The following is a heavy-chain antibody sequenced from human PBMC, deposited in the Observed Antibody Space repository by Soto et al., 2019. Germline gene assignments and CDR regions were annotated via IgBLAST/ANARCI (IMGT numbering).Heavy chain of an antibody. Sequence: SETLSLTCTVSGASIRSSTFYWGWIRQPPGKGLESIANIYYDGSTYYNPSLKSRVTISVDTSKNQFSLRLSSVTAADTAIYYCAGLKYFHSSDLLVHWGQGTRVTVSS. CDR3: AGLKYFHSSDLLVH. V-gene: IGHV4-39*01. CDR2: IYYDGST. CDR1: GASIRSSTFY. D-gene: IGHD3-22*01. J-gene: IGHJ4*02.